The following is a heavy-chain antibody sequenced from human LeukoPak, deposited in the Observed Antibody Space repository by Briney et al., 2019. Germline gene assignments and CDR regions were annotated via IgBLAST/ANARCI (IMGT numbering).Heavy chain of an antibody. CDR2: IYSSGST. CDR1: GFTFSSYA. V-gene: IGHV4-59*08. D-gene: IGHD6-19*01. Sequence: GSLRLSCAASGFTFSSYAMSWVRQAPGKGLEWIGYIYSSGSTNYNPSLKTRVTMSVDTSKNQFSLTLRSVTAADTAVYYCARHPSAVAGKTFDCWGQGTLVTSPQ. J-gene: IGHJ4*02. CDR3: ARHPSAVAGKTFDC.